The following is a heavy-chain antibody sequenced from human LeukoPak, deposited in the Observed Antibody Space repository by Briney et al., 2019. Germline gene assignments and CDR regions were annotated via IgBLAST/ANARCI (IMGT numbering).Heavy chain of an antibody. J-gene: IGHJ6*03. CDR3: ARVAYRYSINDWSRTGLGAYATKYYYYMDV. CDR1: GGSFSDYS. D-gene: IGHD3-9*01. V-gene: IGHV4-34*01. Sequence: SETLSLTCAVYGGSFSDYSWAWIRQAPGEGLEWIGEINHNGGTNHNPSLVSRVIMSVDTSKNQFSLKVSSVTAADTAVYYCARVAYRYSINDWSRTGLGAYATKYYYYMDVWGKGTTVTVSS. CDR2: INHNGGT.